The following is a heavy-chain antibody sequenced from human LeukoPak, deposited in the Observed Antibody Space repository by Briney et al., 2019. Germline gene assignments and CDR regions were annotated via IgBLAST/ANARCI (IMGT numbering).Heavy chain of an antibody. D-gene: IGHD6-19*01. V-gene: IGHV3-20*01. CDR1: GFTFDDYG. Sequence: PGGSLRLSCAASGFTFDDYGMSWVRQAPGKGLEWVSGINWNGGSTGYADSVKGRFTISRDNAKNSLYLQMSSLRAEDTALYHCASLSYSSGWSGVWGQGTLVTVSS. CDR3: ASLSYSSGWSGV. J-gene: IGHJ4*02. CDR2: INWNGGST.